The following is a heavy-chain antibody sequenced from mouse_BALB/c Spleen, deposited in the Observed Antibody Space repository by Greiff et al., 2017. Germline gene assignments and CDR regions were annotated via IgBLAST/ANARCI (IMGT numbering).Heavy chain of an antibody. J-gene: IGHJ2*01. CDR2: INPYNDGT. Sequence: VQLKESGPELVKPGASVKMSCKASGYTFTSYVMHWVKQKPGQGLEWIGYINPYNDGTKYNEKFKGKATLTSDKSSSTAYMELSSLTSEDSAVYYCARSDYRYFFDYWGQGTTLTVSS. CDR3: ARSDYRYFFDY. D-gene: IGHD2-14*01. CDR1: GYTFTSYV. V-gene: IGHV1-14*01.